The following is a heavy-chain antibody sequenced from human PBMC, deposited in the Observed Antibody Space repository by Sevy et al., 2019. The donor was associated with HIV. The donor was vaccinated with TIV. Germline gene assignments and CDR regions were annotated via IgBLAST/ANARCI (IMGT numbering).Heavy chain of an antibody. CDR1: GFTFNVYS. CDR3: TQRVGAKNHV. Sequence: GGSLRLSCATSGFTFNVYSMYWVRQAPGKGLEWVSSISSTFSINYADSVKGRFTISRDNAKNSLYLQMNSLRADDTGGYYCTQRVGAKNHVWGQGTKVTVSS. V-gene: IGHV3-21*01. D-gene: IGHD2-15*01. J-gene: IGHJ6*01. CDR2: ISSTFSI.